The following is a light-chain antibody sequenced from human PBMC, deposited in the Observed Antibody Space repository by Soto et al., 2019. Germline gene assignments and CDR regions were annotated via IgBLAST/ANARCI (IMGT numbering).Light chain of an antibody. J-gene: IGLJ3*02. Sequence: QSALPQPPSASGSPGQSVTISCTGTSSAVGGYNFVSWYQQHPGKAPKLMIYEVTKRPSGVPDRFSGSKSGNTASLTVSGLQGEDEADYYCTSYAGSNIPVMFGGGTKLTVL. CDR1: SSAVGGYNF. CDR3: TSYAGSNIPVM. CDR2: EVT. V-gene: IGLV2-8*01.